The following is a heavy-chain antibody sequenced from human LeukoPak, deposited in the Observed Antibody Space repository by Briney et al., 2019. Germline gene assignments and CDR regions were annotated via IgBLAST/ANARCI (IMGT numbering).Heavy chain of an antibody. CDR3: ARGYSNGSLYFQH. D-gene: IGHD6-19*01. V-gene: IGHV4-59*08. J-gene: IGHJ1*01. CDR1: GGPISSTY. CDR2: IYYSGST. Sequence: PSETLSLTCTVSGGPISSTYWSWFRNPPGKGLEGMGYIYYSGSTNYNPSLKSRVTISVDTSKNQFSLKLSSVTAADTAVYYCARGYSNGSLYFQHWGQGTLVTVSS.